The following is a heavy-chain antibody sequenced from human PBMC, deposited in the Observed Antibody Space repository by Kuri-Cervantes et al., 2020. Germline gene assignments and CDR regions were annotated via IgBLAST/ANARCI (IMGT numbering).Heavy chain of an antibody. D-gene: IGHD1-26*01. V-gene: IGHV3-30-3*01. CDR2: ISYDGSNK. CDR1: GFTVSSNY. J-gene: IGHJ4*02. CDR3: ARGEGSGSYIAFDY. Sequence: GGSLRLSCAASGFTVSSNYMSWVRQAPGKGLEWVAVISYDGSNKYYADSVKGRFTISRDNSKNTLYLQMNSLRAEDTAVYYCARGEGSGSYIAFDYWGQGTLVTVSS.